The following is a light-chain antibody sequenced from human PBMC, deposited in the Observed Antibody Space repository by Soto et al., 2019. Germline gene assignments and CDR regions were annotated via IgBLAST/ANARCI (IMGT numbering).Light chain of an antibody. CDR3: QQRSNWPPST. CDR1: QSVSSY. Sequence: EIVLTQSPATLSLSPGERATLSCRASQSVSSYLAWYQQKPGQAPRLLIYDASNRATGIPARFSGSGSGTDFTLTISSLEPEDVAGYYCQQRSNWPPSTVGQGTRLEIK. CDR2: DAS. V-gene: IGKV3-11*01. J-gene: IGKJ5*01.